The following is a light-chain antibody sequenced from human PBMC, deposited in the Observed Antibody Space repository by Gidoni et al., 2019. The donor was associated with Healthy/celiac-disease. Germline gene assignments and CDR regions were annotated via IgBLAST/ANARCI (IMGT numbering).Light chain of an antibody. CDR1: SSDVGGYHY. CDR3: SSYTSSSTLNVV. J-gene: IGLJ2*01. CDR2: DVS. V-gene: IGLV2-14*03. Sequence: QSALTQPASVPGSPGQSIPISCTGTSSDVGGYHYVSWYQQHPGKAPQLTIYDVSNRPSGVSNRFSGSKSGNTASLTISGLQAEDEADYSCSSYTSSSTLNVVFGGGTKLTVL.